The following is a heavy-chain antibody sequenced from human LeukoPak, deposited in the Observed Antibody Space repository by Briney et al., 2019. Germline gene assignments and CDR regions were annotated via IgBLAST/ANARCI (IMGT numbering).Heavy chain of an antibody. V-gene: IGHV4-61*02. Sequence: SQTLSLTCTVSGGSISSGSYYWSWIRQPAGKGLEWIGRIYTSGSTNYNPSLKCRVTISVDTSKNQFSLKLSSVTAADTAVYYCASANWGSSFDYWGQGTLVTVSS. D-gene: IGHD3-16*01. CDR2: IYTSGST. CDR1: GGSISSGSYY. J-gene: IGHJ4*02. CDR3: ASANWGSSFDY.